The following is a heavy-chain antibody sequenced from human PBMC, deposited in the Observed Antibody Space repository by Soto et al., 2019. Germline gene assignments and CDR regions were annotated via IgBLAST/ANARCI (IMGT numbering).Heavy chain of an antibody. CDR3: ATGLTGYRLYYFDY. CDR1: GGSISSSSYY. V-gene: IGHV4-39*07. Sequence: PSETLSLTCTVSGGSISSSSYYWGWIRQPPGKGLEWIGSIYYSGSTYYNPSLKSRVTISVDTSKNQFSLKLSSVTAADTAVYYCATGLTGYRLYYFDYWGQGTLVTVSS. CDR2: IYYSGST. J-gene: IGHJ4*02. D-gene: IGHD3-9*01.